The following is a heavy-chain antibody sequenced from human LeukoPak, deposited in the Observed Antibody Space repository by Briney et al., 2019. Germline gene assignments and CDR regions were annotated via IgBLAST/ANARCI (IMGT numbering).Heavy chain of an antibody. J-gene: IGHJ4*02. D-gene: IGHD6-19*01. CDR1: GGSFSGYY. Sequence: SETLSLTCAVYGGSFSGYYWSWIRQPPGKGLEWIGEINHSGSTNYNPSLKSRVTISVDTSKNQFSLKLSSVTAADTAVYYCARELAGTPGYWGQGTLVTVSS. CDR2: INHSGST. V-gene: IGHV4-34*01. CDR3: ARELAGTPGY.